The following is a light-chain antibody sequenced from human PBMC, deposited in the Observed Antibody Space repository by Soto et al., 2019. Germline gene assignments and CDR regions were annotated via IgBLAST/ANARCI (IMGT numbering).Light chain of an antibody. CDR1: QSVSTN. Sequence: EIVMTQSPATLSVSPGERATLSCRASQSVSTNLAWYQQKRDQAPRLLIYGASTRATGIPARFTGSGSGTEFTLTISSLQSEDFAVYYCQQYNDWPPYTFGQGTKLDIK. CDR3: QQYNDWPPYT. CDR2: GAS. J-gene: IGKJ2*01. V-gene: IGKV3-15*01.